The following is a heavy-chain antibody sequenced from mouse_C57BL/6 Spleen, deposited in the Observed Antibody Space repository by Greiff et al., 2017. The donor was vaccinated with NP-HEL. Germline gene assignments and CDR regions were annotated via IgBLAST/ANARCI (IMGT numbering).Heavy chain of an antibody. V-gene: IGHV5-6*01. CDR1: GFTFSSYG. J-gene: IGHJ2*01. CDR3: ARHGLDPYYFDY. Sequence: EVKVVESGGDLVKPGGSLKLSCAASGFTFSSYGMSWVRQTPDKRLEWVATISSGGSYTYYPDSVKGRFTISRDNAKNTLYLQMSSLKSEDTAMYYCARHGLDPYYFDYWGQGTTLTVSS. CDR2: ISSGGSYT. D-gene: IGHD4-1*01.